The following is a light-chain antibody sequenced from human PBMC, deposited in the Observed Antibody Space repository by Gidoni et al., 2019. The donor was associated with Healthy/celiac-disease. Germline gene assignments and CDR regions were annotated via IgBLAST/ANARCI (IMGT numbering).Light chain of an antibody. CDR2: WAS. V-gene: IGKV4-1*01. CDR1: QSVLYSSNNNHY. J-gene: IGKJ1*01. Sequence: DIVLTQSPDSLAVSLGERATINCKSSQSVLYSSNNNHYLAWYQQKPGQPPKLLIYWASTRESGVPDRFSGSGSGTDFTLTISSLQAEDVAVYYCQKYDSTPPWTFGQGTKVE. CDR3: QKYDSTPPWT.